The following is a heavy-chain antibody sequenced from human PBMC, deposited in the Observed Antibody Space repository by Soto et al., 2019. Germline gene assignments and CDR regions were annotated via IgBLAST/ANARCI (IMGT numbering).Heavy chain of an antibody. CDR1: GGSIDRSNYY. J-gene: IGHJ4*02. Sequence: SETLSLTCNVSGGSIDRSNYYWDWLRQPPGKGLEWIGETYHSGSTNYNPSLKSRVTISVDKSKNQFSLKLSSVTAADTAVYYCARCIAAAGPIDYWGQGTLVTVSS. CDR3: ARCIAAAGPIDY. D-gene: IGHD6-13*01. CDR2: TYHSGST. V-gene: IGHV4-39*07.